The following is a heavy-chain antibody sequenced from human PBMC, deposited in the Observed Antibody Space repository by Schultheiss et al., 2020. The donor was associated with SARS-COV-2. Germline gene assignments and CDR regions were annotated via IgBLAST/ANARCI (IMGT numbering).Heavy chain of an antibody. CDR3: ARDRSENYYYGMDV. J-gene: IGHJ6*02. CDR2: IYHSGST. V-gene: IGHV4-39*07. Sequence: SETLSLTCTVSGGPISSSSYYWGWIRQPPGKGLEWIGEIYHSGSTNYNPSLKSRVTISVDTSKNQFSLKLSSVTAADTAVYYCARDRSENYYYGMDVWGQGTTVTVSS. CDR1: GGPISSSSYY. D-gene: IGHD2-15*01.